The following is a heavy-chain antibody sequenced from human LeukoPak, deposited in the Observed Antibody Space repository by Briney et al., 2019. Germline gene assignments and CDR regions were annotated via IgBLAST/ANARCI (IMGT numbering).Heavy chain of an antibody. J-gene: IGHJ5*02. CDR2: IYTSGSS. V-gene: IGHV4-4*07. CDR1: DGSISSYY. CDR3: ARVSNYYYDSSGYGRFDP. Sequence: SETLSLTCTVSDGSISSYYWTWIRQPAGEGLEWIGHIYTSGSSYYNPSLKSRVTMSVDTSKNQFSLKLSSVTAADTAVYYCARVSNYYYDSSGYGRFDPWGQGTLVTVSS. D-gene: IGHD3-22*01.